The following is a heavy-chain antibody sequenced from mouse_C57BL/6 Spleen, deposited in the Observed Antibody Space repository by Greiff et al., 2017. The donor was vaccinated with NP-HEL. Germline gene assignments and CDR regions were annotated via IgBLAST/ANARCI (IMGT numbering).Heavy chain of an antibody. J-gene: IGHJ2*01. CDR3: ARQGLDYSNSYLDY. V-gene: IGHV5-9*01. Sequence: EVQLVESGGGLVKPGGSLKLSCAASGFTFSSYTMSWVRQTPEKRLEWVATISGGGGNTYYPDSGKGRFTISRDNAKNTLYLQRSSLRSEDTALYYCARQGLDYSNSYLDYWGQGTTLTVSS. CDR1: GFTFSSYT. CDR2: ISGGGGNT. D-gene: IGHD2-5*01.